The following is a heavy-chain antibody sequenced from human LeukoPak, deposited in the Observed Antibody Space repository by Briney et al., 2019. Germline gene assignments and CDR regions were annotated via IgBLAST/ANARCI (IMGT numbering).Heavy chain of an antibody. J-gene: IGHJ4*02. D-gene: IGHD1-26*01. V-gene: IGHV3-30*02. CDR2: IRYDGSNK. CDR1: GFTFSSYG. Sequence: GGSLRLSCAASGFTFSSYGMHWVRQAPGKGLEWVAFIRYDGSNKYYADSVKGRFTISRDNSKNTLYLQMNSLRAEDTAVYYCLTRARIVGAKRDDYWGQGTLVTVPS. CDR3: LTRARIVGAKRDDY.